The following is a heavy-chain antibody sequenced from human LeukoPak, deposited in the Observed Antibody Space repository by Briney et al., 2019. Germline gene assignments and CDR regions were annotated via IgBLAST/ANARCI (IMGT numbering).Heavy chain of an antibody. D-gene: IGHD1-26*01. J-gene: IGHJ6*02. V-gene: IGHV1-46*01. CDR2: INPSGGST. Sequence: ASVKVSCKASGYTFTSYYMHWVRQAPGQGLEWMGIINPSGGSTSYAQKFQDRVTMTRDTSTSTVYMELSSLRSEDTAVYYCARNGLLSGSYYQYYYYGMDVWGQGTTVTVSS. CDR3: ARNGLLSGSYYQYYYYGMDV. CDR1: GYTFTSYY.